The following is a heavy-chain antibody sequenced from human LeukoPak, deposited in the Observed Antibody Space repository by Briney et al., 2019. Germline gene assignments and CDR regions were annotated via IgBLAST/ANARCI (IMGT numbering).Heavy chain of an antibody. CDR3: ARGEGGGVVYFDY. CDR1: GGSIGRSGYY. D-gene: IGHD3-3*01. J-gene: IGHJ4*02. V-gene: IGHV4-31*03. CDR2: IYYSGST. Sequence: PSQTLSLTCTVSGGSIGRSGYYWTWIRQQPGKGLEWIGYIYYSGSTYYNSSLKSRLNISVDLSKNQFSLKLSSVTAADTAVYYCARGEGGGVVYFDYWGQGTLVTVSS.